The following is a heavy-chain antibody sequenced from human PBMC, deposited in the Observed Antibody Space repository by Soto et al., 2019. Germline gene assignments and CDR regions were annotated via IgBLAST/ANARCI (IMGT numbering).Heavy chain of an antibody. CDR3: ARASGSNIHFDY. V-gene: IGHV3-74*01. D-gene: IGHD1-26*01. J-gene: IGHJ4*02. CDR1: GLTFSSYW. CDR2: INTDGSST. Sequence: EVQLVESGGGLVQPGGSLRLSCAASGLTFSSYWMHWVRQAPGKGLVWVSRINTDGSSTTYADSVKGRFTIFRDNTKNTLYLQMNSLRVEDTAVYYCARASGSNIHFDYWGQGTLVTVSS.